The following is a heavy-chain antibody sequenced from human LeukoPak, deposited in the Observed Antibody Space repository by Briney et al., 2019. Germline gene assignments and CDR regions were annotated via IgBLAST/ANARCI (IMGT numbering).Heavy chain of an antibody. V-gene: IGHV4-59*08. CDR2: IFYSGGT. D-gene: IGHD3-10*01. CDR3: AGVRGVRYYFDY. CDR1: GGSISSYY. Sequence: PSETLSLTCTVSGGSISSYYWSWIRQPPGKGLEWIGYIFYSGGTNYNPSLKGRATILVDTSKNQFSLKLNSVTAADTAVYYCAGVRGVRYYFDYWGQGTLVTVSS. J-gene: IGHJ4*02.